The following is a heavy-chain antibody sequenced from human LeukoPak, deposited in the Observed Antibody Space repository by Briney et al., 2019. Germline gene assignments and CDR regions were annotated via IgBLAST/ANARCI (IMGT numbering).Heavy chain of an antibody. V-gene: IGHV1-46*01. CDR2: INPSGGST. J-gene: IGHJ4*02. D-gene: IGHD3-3*01. Sequence: ASVKVSCKASGYTFTSYYMHWVRQAPGQGLEWMGIINPSGGSTSYAQKFQGRVTMTRDTSTSTVYMELSSLRSEDTAVYYCARDHRASTLTIFGVVPIWGQGTLVTVSS. CDR3: ARDHRASTLTIFGVVPI. CDR1: GYTFTSYY.